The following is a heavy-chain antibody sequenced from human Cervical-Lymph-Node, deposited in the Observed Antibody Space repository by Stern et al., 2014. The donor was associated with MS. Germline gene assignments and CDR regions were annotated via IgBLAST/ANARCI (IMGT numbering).Heavy chain of an antibody. D-gene: IGHD4-11*01. Sequence: QVTLRESGPTLVKPTQTLTLTCTFSGFSLRTSGVAVGWIRQPPGKALEWLALIYWDDDKRYSASLKNRLTITKDTPKNQVVLTMINMDPVDTATYYCAHRHYSGWFDPWGQGTLVTVSS. J-gene: IGHJ5*02. CDR3: AHRHYSGWFDP. V-gene: IGHV2-5*02. CDR2: IYWDDDK. CDR1: GFSLRTSGVA.